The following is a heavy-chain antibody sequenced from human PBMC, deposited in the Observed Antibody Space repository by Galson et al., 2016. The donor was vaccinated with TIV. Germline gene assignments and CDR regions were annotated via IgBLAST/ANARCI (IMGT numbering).Heavy chain of an antibody. D-gene: IGHD3-10*01. CDR3: AGDKTGERSTWFEA. J-gene: IGHJ5*02. Sequence: SVKVSCKASGDTFSNVINWVRQAPGQGLEWRGGVIPLFDRENYAQNIQSRVTITAENSTSTADMEVSSLRSEDTAVYYCAGDKTGERSTWFEAWGQGTLVTVSS. CDR2: VIPLFDRE. V-gene: IGHV1-69*06. CDR1: GDTFSNV.